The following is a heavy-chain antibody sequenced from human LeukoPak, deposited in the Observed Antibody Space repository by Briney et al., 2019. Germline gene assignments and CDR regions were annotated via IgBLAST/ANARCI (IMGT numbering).Heavy chain of an antibody. CDR1: GCTFTSYG. V-gene: IGHV1-18*01. CDR2: ISAYNGNT. CDR3: ARDLPSYSSSWYRYDPFDY. J-gene: IGHJ4*02. Sequence: GASVKVSCKASGCTFTSYGISWVRQAPGQGLEWMGWISAYNGNTNYAQKLQGRVTMTTDTSTSTAYMELRSLRSDDTAVYYCARDLPSYSSSWYRYDPFDYWGQGTLVTVSS. D-gene: IGHD6-13*01.